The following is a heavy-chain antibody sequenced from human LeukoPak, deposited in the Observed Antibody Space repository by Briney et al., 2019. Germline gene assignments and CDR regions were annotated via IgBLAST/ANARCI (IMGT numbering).Heavy chain of an antibody. V-gene: IGHV4-59*01. CDR3: ARVYRWSFDY. Sequence: SETLSLTCTVSGGSISIYYWNWIRQPPGKGLEWIGYIDYSGSTNYNPSLKSRVTISVDTSKSQFSLKMRSVTAADTAVYYCARVYRWSFDYWGQGTLVTVSS. J-gene: IGHJ4*02. CDR2: IDYSGST. D-gene: IGHD4-23*01. CDR1: GGSISIYY.